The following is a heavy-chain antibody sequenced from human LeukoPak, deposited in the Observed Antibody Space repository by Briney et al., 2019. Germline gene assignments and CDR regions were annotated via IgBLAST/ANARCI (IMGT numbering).Heavy chain of an antibody. V-gene: IGHV4-34*01. CDR1: GGSFSGYY. CDR2: IKHSGST. D-gene: IGHD6-13*01. Sequence: PSETLSLTCAVCGGSFSGYYWSGIREPPGKGLEWMGEIKHSGSTNYNPSLTSRVTISVDTSKNQFALKLSSVPAADTAVYYCARSRPKATISIAAAGVASFDYWGQGTLVTVSS. CDR3: ARSRPKATISIAAAGVASFDY. J-gene: IGHJ4*02.